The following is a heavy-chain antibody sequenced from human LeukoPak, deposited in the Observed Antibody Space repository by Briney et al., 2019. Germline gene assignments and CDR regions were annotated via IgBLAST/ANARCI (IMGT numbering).Heavy chain of an antibody. CDR1: GFTFSSYS. Sequence: GGSLRLSCAASGFTFSSYSMNWVRQAPGKGQEWVSSISSSSSYIYYADSVKGRFTISRDNAKKSLYMKMNSLRAEDTAVYYSARDLEFGYDYVWGSYRPGYYFDYWGQGTLVTVSS. CDR2: ISSSSSYI. J-gene: IGHJ4*02. CDR3: ARDLEFGYDYVWGSYRPGYYFDY. D-gene: IGHD3-16*02. V-gene: IGHV3-21*01.